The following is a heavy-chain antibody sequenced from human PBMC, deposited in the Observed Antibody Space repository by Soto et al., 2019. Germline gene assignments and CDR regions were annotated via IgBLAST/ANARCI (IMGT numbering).Heavy chain of an antibody. V-gene: IGHV4-31*03. CDR3: AKDVTYCTNGVCYLYGFDP. CDR2: IYYSGST. J-gene: IGHJ5*02. D-gene: IGHD2-8*01. Sequence: PSETLSLTCTVSGGSISSGGYYWSWIRQHPGKGLEWIGYIYYSGSTYYNPSLKSRVTISVDTSKNRFSLKLSSVTAADTAVYYCAKDVTYCTNGVCYLYGFDPWGQGTLVTVSS. CDR1: GGSISSGGYY.